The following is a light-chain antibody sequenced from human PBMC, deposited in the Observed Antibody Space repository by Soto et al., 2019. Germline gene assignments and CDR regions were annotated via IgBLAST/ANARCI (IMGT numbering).Light chain of an antibody. CDR2: GDS. CDR3: QVWDSSTWV. Sequence: SYELTQPLSVSVALGQTARITCGGNNIGSKGVHWYQQKPGQAPILVIYGDSSRPSEIPERFSGSNSGNTATLTISRAQAGDEADYFCQVWDSSTWVFGGGTKLTVL. J-gene: IGLJ2*01. CDR1: NIGSKG. V-gene: IGLV3-9*01.